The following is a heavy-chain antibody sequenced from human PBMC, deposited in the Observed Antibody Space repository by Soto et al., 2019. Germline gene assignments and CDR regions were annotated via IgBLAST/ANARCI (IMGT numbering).Heavy chain of an antibody. J-gene: IGHJ6*02. Sequence: EVQLVESGGGLVQPGRSLRLSCAASGFTFDDYAMHWVRQAPGKGLEWVSGISWNSGSIGYADSVKGRFTISRDNAKNSLYLQKNSLRAEDTALYYCAKNSTYYYYYGMDVWGQGTTVTVSS. CDR3: AKNSTYYYYYGMDV. CDR2: ISWNSGSI. V-gene: IGHV3-9*01. CDR1: GFTFDDYA.